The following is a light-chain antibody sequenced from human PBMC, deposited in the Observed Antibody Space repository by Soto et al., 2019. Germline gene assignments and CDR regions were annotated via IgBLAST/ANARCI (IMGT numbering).Light chain of an antibody. CDR2: AAS. J-gene: IGKJ2*01. V-gene: IGKV1-39*01. CDR3: QQSYSTPYT. CDR1: QSISSY. Sequence: DIQMTQSPSSLSASVGDRVTITCRASQSISSYLNWYQQKPGKAPKLLIYAASSLQSGVPSRVSGSGSGTDFTLTISSLQPEDIATYYCQQSYSTPYTFDQGTKLEIK.